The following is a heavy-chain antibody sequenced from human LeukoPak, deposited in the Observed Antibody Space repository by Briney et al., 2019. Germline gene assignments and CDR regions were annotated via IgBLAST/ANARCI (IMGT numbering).Heavy chain of an antibody. CDR3: ARDRSSYYTSSGYFDAFDI. CDR1: GFTVSSNY. Sequence: GGSLRLSCAASGFTVSSNYMSWVRQAPGRGLEWVSSITSSGNYIYYADSLKGRFTISRDNAKSSMSLQMNSLRAEDTAVYYCARDRSSYYTSSGYFDAFDIWGQGTVVTVSS. J-gene: IGHJ3*02. V-gene: IGHV3-21*01. CDR2: ITSSGNYI. D-gene: IGHD3-22*01.